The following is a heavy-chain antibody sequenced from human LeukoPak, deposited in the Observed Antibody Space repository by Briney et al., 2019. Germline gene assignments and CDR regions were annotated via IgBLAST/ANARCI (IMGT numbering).Heavy chain of an antibody. CDR2: IIPIFGTA. Sequence: SVKVSCKASGGTFSSYAISWVRQAPGQGLEWMGEIIPIFGTANYAQKFQGRVTITADESTSTAYMELSSLRSEDTAVYYCARGLRYFDWASFRGPFDYWGQGTLVTVSS. J-gene: IGHJ4*02. D-gene: IGHD3-9*01. V-gene: IGHV1-69*13. CDR3: ARGLRYFDWASFRGPFDY. CDR1: GGTFSSYA.